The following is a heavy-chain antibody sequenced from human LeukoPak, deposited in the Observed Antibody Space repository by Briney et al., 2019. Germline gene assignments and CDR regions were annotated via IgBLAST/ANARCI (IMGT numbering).Heavy chain of an antibody. CDR3: ALSRHGELRLGELSLNY. CDR2: IYSGGST. V-gene: IGHV3-53*01. D-gene: IGHD3-16*02. Sequence: PGGSLRLSCAASEFTVSSNYMSWVRQAPGKGLEWVSVIYSGGSTYYADSVKGRFTISRDNYKNTLYLQMNSLRAEDTAVYYCALSRHGELRLGELSLNYWGQGTLVTVSS. J-gene: IGHJ4*02. CDR1: EFTVSSNY.